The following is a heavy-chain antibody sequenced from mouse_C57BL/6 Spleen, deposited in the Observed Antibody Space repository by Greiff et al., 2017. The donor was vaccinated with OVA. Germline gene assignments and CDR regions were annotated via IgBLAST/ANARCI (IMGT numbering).Heavy chain of an antibody. CDR2: IDPSDSYT. D-gene: IGHD3-2*02. CDR3: ARGNSSGHYAMDY. J-gene: IGHJ4*01. CDR1: GYTFTSYW. V-gene: IGHV1-50*01. Sequence: QVQLQQPGAELVKPGASVKLSCKASGYTFTSYWMQWVKQRPGQGLEWIGEIDPSDSYTNYNQKFKGTATLTVATSSITAYMQLSSLTSEDSAVYYCARGNSSGHYAMDYWGQGTSVTVSS.